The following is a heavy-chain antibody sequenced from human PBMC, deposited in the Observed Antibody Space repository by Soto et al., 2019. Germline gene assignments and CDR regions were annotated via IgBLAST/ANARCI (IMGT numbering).Heavy chain of an antibody. CDR2: ISAYNGNT. CDR1: GYTFTSYG. Sequence: ASVKVSCKASGYTFTSYGISWVRQAPGQGLEWTGWISAYNGNTNYAQKLQGRVTMTTDTSTSTAYMELRSLRSDDTAVYYCAGLQTDYCTNGVCPGGFDPWGQGTLVTVSS. D-gene: IGHD2-8*01. CDR3: AGLQTDYCTNGVCPGGFDP. V-gene: IGHV1-18*04. J-gene: IGHJ5*02.